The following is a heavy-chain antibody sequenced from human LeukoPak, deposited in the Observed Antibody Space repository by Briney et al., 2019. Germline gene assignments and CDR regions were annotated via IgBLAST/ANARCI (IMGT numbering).Heavy chain of an antibody. CDR2: VYYRRST. D-gene: IGHD3-3*01. Sequence: PSQTLSLTCTVSGGSIRSGGYYWSCLRQHRGEGLEWLGYVYYRRSTYYHPSLNSQVTKLVETSKHQFSLQPTSVTAPDSAVYYCASRSSIWSGSQDSLYYIDSWGQGTLVTVSS. J-gene: IGHJ4*01. V-gene: IGHV4-31*01. CDR1: GGSIRSGGYY. CDR3: ASRSSIWSGSQDSLYYIDS.